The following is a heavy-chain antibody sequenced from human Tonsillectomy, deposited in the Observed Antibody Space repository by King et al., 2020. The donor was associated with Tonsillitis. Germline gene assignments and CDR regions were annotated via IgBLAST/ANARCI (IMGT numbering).Heavy chain of an antibody. D-gene: IGHD1-1*01. CDR1: GGSISRYY. CDR2: IYSSGST. Sequence: VQLQESGPGLMKPSETLSPTCTVSGGSISRYYWSWIRQPPGKGLEWSGYIYSSGSTNSNPSLKSRGTISEDTSKNQFSLKLCSVTAAYTAVYYCSSLGTSGSFPHWGQGTLVTVSS. CDR3: SSLGTSGSFPH. J-gene: IGHJ4*02. V-gene: IGHV4-59*08.